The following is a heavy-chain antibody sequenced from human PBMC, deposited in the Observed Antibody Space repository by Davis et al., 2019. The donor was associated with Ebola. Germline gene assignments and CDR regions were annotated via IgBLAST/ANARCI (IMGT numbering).Heavy chain of an antibody. D-gene: IGHD6-13*01. CDR2: ISSSSSTI. V-gene: IGHV3-48*02. Sequence: GESLKISCAASGFTFSSYSMNWVRQAPGKGLEWVSYISSSSSTIYYADSVKGRFTISRDNAKNSLYLQMNSLRDEDTAVYYCARESKNRGVFYYYYGMDVWGQGTTVTVSS. CDR3: ARESKNRGVFYYYYGMDV. CDR1: GFTFSSYS. J-gene: IGHJ6*02.